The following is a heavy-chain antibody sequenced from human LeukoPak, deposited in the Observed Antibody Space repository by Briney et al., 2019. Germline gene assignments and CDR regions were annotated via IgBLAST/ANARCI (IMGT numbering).Heavy chain of an antibody. Sequence: TSSETLSLTCAVYGGSFSGYYWSWIRQPPGKGLEWIGEINHSGSTNYNPSLKSRVTISVDTSKNQFSLKLSSVTAADTAVYYCARVGRIWLRVWFDPWGQGTLVTVSS. CDR2: INHSGST. D-gene: IGHD5-18*01. CDR3: ARVGRIWLRVWFDP. CDR1: GGSFSGYY. V-gene: IGHV4-34*01. J-gene: IGHJ5*02.